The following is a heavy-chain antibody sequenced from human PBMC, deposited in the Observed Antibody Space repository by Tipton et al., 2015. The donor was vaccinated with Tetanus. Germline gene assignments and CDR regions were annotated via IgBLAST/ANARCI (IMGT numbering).Heavy chain of an antibody. D-gene: IGHD3-3*01. CDR3: ARIHDFLSGHFDF. CDR1: GGPLRSGDHY. J-gene: IGHJ4*02. CDR2: ISSSGST. Sequence: LRLSCTVSGGPLRSGDHYWSWIRQPPGKGLEWLAYISSSGSTNSNYSLKSRITISQDTSKNQFSLRLTSVTAADTAVYYCARIHDFLSGHFDFWGQGTLVTVSS. V-gene: IGHV4-61*08.